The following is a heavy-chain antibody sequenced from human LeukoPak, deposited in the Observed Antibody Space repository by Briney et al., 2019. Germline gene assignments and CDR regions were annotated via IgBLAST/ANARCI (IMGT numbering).Heavy chain of an antibody. CDR3: ARVGRITAASDIDY. CDR2: INSDGSDT. V-gene: IGHV3-74*03. D-gene: IGHD6-13*01. J-gene: IGHJ4*02. CDR1: GFTFSSHW. Sequence: GGSLRLSCAVFGFTFSSHWMHWVRQAPGKGLVWVSRINSDGSDTKYADSVKGRFTISRDNAKNTLYLQMNSLRAEDTAVYYCARVGRITAASDIDYWGQGILVTVSS.